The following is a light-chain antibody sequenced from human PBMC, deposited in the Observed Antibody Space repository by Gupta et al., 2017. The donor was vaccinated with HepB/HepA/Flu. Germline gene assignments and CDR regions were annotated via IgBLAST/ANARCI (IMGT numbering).Light chain of an antibody. Sequence: EIVLTQSPATLSLSPGERAALSCRASQSVSSYLAWYQQKPGQAPRLLIYDASNRATGIPTRFSGSGSGTDFTLTISSLDPEDFAVYYCQQRSNWPPYTVGQGTKLEIK. V-gene: IGKV3-11*01. CDR1: QSVSSY. J-gene: IGKJ2*01. CDR3: QQRSNWPPYT. CDR2: DAS.